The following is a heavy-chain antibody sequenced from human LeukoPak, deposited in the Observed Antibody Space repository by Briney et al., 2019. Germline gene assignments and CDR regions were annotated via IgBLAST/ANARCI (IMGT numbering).Heavy chain of an antibody. J-gene: IGHJ4*02. Sequence: SETLSLTCTVYGGSFSGYYWSWIRQPPGKGLEWIGEINHNGSTNYTPSLKSRVTISLDTSKKQFSLKLRSVTAADTAVYYCARLYGPGSYYNYWGQGTLVTVSS. CDR1: GGSFSGYY. CDR2: INHNGST. D-gene: IGHD3-10*01. CDR3: ARLYGPGSYYNY. V-gene: IGHV4-34*01.